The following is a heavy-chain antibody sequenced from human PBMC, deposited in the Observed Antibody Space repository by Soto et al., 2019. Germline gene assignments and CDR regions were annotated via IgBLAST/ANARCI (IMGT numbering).Heavy chain of an antibody. J-gene: IGHJ4*02. D-gene: IGHD1-26*01. V-gene: IGHV1-69*13. Sequence: ASVKVSCKASGGTFSSYAISWVRQAPGQGLEWMGGIIPIFGTANYAQKFQGRVTITADESTSTAYMELSSLRSEDTAVYYCAREVVGATGAHDYWGQGTLVTVSS. CDR1: GGTFSSYA. CDR3: AREVVGATGAHDY. CDR2: IIPIFGTA.